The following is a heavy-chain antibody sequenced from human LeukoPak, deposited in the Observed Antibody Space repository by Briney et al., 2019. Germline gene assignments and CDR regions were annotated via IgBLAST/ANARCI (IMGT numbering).Heavy chain of an antibody. Sequence: EASVTVSCKASGGTFSSYAISWVRQAPGQGLEWMGGIIPIFGTANYAQKFQGRVTITADESTSTAYMELSSLRSEDTAVYYCASDAGIVGATTTDYWGQGTLVTVSS. D-gene: IGHD1-26*01. V-gene: IGHV1-69*13. CDR2: IIPIFGTA. J-gene: IGHJ4*02. CDR3: ASDAGIVGATTTDY. CDR1: GGTFSSYA.